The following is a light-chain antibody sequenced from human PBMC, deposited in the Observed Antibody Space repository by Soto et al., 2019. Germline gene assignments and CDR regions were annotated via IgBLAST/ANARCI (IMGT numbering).Light chain of an antibody. CDR1: QSVGSN. Sequence: EIVMTQSPATLSVSPGERASLSCRASQSVGSNLAWYQQTAGQAPRLLIYGASTRATGIPARFSGSGSGTEFTLTISRLQSEDFAVYSCHQYTNWPYTFGQGTKLEIK. CDR2: GAS. V-gene: IGKV3-15*01. CDR3: HQYTNWPYT. J-gene: IGKJ2*01.